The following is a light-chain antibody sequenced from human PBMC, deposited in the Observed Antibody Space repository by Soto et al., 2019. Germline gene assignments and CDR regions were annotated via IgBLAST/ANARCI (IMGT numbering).Light chain of an antibody. J-gene: IGKJ1*01. V-gene: IGKV1-5*01. CDR3: QQYDRYSPRWT. Sequence: DIQMTQSPSTLSASVGDRDTITCRASQSISSWLAWYQQKPGKAPKLLISDASSLERGVPSRFSGISSGTQFTLTISSLKPDDFATSHSQQYDRYSPRWTCGQGNKGDIK. CDR1: QSISSW. CDR2: DAS.